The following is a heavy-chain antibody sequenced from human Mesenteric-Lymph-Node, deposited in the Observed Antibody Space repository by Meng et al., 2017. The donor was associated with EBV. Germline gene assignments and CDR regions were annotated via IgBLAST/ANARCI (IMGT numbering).Heavy chain of an antibody. CDR2: VIHSGNT. CDR1: GGSISAYY. CDR3: ATGWGKANY. D-gene: IGHD3-16*01. Sequence: QVQLQEAGPGLVKPSQTLSLTCAVSGGSISAYYWRWIRQPPGRGLEWIGDVIHSGNTSYSPSLKSRVTISVDTSKRQFSLKLRSMTAADTAVYYCATGWGKANYWGQGTLVTVSS. V-gene: IGHV4-34*09. J-gene: IGHJ4*02.